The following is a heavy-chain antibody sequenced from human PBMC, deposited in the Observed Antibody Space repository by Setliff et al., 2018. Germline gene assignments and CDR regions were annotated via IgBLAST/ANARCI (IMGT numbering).Heavy chain of an antibody. Sequence: GASVKVSCKASGYTFNTYEINWVRQGPGQGLEVMGWVTPNGGSAVYSQKFQGRVTMTASTPLSTAYMELTGLTSEDTAVYFCARGNRDGYIPCEHWGQGTRVTVSS. CDR1: GYTFNTYE. CDR3: ARGNRDGYIPCEH. V-gene: IGHV1-8*01. D-gene: IGHD5-12*01. CDR2: VTPNGGSA. J-gene: IGHJ4*02.